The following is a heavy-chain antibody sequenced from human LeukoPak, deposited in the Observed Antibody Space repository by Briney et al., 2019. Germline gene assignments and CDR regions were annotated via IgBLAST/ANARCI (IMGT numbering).Heavy chain of an antibody. V-gene: IGHV3-33*01. CDR1: GFTFSRNG. J-gene: IGHJ4*02. CDR2: IWYDGRAA. CDR3: ARWEGSNSAGSLDY. Sequence: GGSLRLSCAASGFTFSRNGMHWVRQAPGKGLEWVTGIWYDGRAAYYADSVKGRFSISRDNIMSTLYLDMNSLRADDTAVYYCARWEGSNSAGSLDYWGQGTLVTVSS. D-gene: IGHD4-23*01.